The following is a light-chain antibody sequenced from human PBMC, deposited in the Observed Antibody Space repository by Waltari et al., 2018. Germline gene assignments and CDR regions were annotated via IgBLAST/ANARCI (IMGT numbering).Light chain of an antibody. J-gene: IGLJ2*01. CDR1: SLRRHD. Sequence: TQDPAVSVAMGQTVRITCQGDSLRRHDASWYQQRPGQAPILVMYDKNSRPSGVPDRFSGSSSDDTASLTITGAQAEDEAYYYCHSRDASGSGGAFGGGTKLTVL. CDR2: DKN. V-gene: IGLV3-19*01. CDR3: HSRDASGSGGA.